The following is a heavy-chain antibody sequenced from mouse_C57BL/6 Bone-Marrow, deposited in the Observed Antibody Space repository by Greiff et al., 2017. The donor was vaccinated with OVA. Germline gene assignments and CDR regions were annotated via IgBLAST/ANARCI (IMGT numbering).Heavy chain of an antibody. CDR3: ARPGELWLFDY. CDR2: ISGGGGNT. D-gene: IGHD2-13*01. V-gene: IGHV5-9*01. J-gene: IGHJ2*01. Sequence: EVQLVESGGGLVKPGGSLKLSCAASGFTFSSYTMSWVRQTPEKRLEWVATISGGGGNTYYPDSVKGRFTISRDIAKNTLYLQMSSLRSEDTALYYCARPGELWLFDYWGQGTTLTVSS. CDR1: GFTFSSYT.